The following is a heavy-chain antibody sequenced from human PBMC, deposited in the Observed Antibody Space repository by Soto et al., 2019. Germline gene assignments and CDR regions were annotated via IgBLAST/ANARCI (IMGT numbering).Heavy chain of an antibody. CDR1: VGSISSGIYY. V-gene: IGHV4-31*03. Sequence: KSSETLSLTCTFSVGSISSGIYYWSWIRQNPWKGLEWIGHIYYSGSTYYNPSLKSRVSISVDTSKNQFSLKLTSVTAADTAVYYCARVARGRVVGATTPCFEYLGQGTLVIVSS. CDR2: IYYSGST. CDR3: ARVARGRVVGATTPCFEY. J-gene: IGHJ4*02. D-gene: IGHD1-26*01.